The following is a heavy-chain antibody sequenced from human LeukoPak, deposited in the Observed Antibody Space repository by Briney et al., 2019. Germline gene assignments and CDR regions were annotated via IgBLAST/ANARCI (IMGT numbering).Heavy chain of an antibody. D-gene: IGHD1-26*01. CDR1: GGSITSSSYY. J-gene: IGHJ5*02. Sequence: KTSETLSLTCTVSGGSITSSSYYWGWIRQPPGKGLEWIGTIYYSGSTYYSPPLKRRVTISVDTSKNQFSLKLSSVTAADTAVYYCARGMGATEAEVGYWFDPWGQGTLVTVSS. V-gene: IGHV4-39*07. CDR2: IYYSGST. CDR3: ARGMGATEAEVGYWFDP.